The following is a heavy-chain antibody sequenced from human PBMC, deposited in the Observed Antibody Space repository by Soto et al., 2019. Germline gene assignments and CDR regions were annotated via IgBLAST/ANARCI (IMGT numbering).Heavy chain of an antibody. V-gene: IGHV1-69*08. CDR2: IIPILGIA. D-gene: IGHD4-17*01. CDR3: AREARSNYYYYYYYMDV. CDR1: GGTFSSYT. Sequence: QVQLVQSGAEVKKPRSSVKVSCKASGGTFSSYTISWVRQAPGQGLEWMGRIIPILGIANYAQKLQGRVTITADKSTSTAYVEVSSLRSEDTAVYYCAREARSNYYYYYYYMDVWGKGNTDTVSS. J-gene: IGHJ6*03.